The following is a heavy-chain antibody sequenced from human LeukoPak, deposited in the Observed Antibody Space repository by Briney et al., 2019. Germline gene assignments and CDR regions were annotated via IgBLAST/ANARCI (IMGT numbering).Heavy chain of an antibody. CDR1: GGSISSYY. D-gene: IGHD3-22*01. J-gene: IGHJ3*02. V-gene: IGHV4-59*01. CDR3: ARVAPYYYDSSGPPLWALDI. Sequence: SETLSLTCTVSGGSISSYYWSWIRQPPGKGLEWIGYIYYSGSTNYNPSLKSRVTISVDTSKNQFSLKLSSVTAADTAVYYCARVAPYYYDSSGPPLWALDIWGQGTMVTVSS. CDR2: IYYSGST.